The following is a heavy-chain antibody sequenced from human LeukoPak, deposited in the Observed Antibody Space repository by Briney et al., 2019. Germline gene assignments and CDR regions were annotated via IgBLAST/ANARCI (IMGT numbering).Heavy chain of an antibody. CDR3: ARAGSSSRWVNDY. D-gene: IGHD6-13*01. CDR1: GYTFTGYY. Sequence: ASVKVSCKASGYTFTGYYRHWVRQAPGQGLEWIGLINPKSGGTNYAQTFQGRVTMTRDTSISTAYMELSRLRFDDTAVFYCARAGSSSRWVNDYWGQGTLVTVSS. J-gene: IGHJ4*02. V-gene: IGHV1-2*02. CDR2: INPKSGGT.